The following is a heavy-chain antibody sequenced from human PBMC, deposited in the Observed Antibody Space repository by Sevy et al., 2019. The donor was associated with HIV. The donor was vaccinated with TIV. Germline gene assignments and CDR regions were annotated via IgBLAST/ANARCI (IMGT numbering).Heavy chain of an antibody. CDR1: GFTPSTYG. D-gene: IGHD2-8*01. CDR3: ARDPRMYGDYLLAYFDS. Sequence: GGSLRLSCAASGFTPSTYGMHWVRQAPGKGLEWVAFIGYDGSNKYYADSVKGRFTISRDNSKNTLFLQMDSLRAEDTAVYYCARDPRMYGDYLLAYFDSWGQGTLVTVSS. J-gene: IGHJ4*02. CDR2: IGYDGSNK. V-gene: IGHV3-30*02.